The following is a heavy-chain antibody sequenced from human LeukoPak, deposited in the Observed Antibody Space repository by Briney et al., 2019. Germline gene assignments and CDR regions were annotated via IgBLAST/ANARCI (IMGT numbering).Heavy chain of an antibody. CDR1: GGSINNYY. V-gene: IGHV4-59*01. CDR3: ARGGDYGDLRYFDY. J-gene: IGHJ4*02. CDR2: IYYRGST. D-gene: IGHD4-17*01. Sequence: SETLSLTCTVSGGSINNYYWSWIRQPPGKGLEWIGYIYYRGSTNYNPSLKSRVTFSVDASKNQFSLKLNSVTAADTAVYYCARGGDYGDLRYFDYWGQGTLVTVSS.